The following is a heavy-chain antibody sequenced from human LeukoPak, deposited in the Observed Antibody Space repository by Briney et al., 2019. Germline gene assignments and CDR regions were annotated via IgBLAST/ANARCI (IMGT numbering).Heavy chain of an antibody. J-gene: IGHJ4*02. D-gene: IGHD6-13*01. CDR3: ARAGSIAAAGYFDY. CDR1: GGSISSGGYY. Sequence: TSETLSLTCTVSGGSISSGGYYWSWIRQHPGKGLEWIGYIYYSGSTYYNPSLKSRVTISVDTSKNQFSLKLSSVTAADTAVYYCARAGSIAAAGYFDYWGQGTLVTVSS. V-gene: IGHV4-31*03. CDR2: IYYSGST.